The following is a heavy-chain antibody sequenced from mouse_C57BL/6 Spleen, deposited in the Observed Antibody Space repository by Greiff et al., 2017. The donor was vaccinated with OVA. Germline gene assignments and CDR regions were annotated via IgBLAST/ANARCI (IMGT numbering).Heavy chain of an antibody. D-gene: IGHD2-12*01. CDR1: GYTFTSYW. V-gene: IGHV1-69*01. CDR3: AGGHPVVATGAMDD. J-gene: IGHJ4*01. CDR2: IDPSDSYT. Sequence: VQLQQPGAELVMPGASVKLSCKASGYTFTSYWMHWVKQRPGQGLEWIGEIDPSDSYTNYNQKFKGKATLTVDKSSSTAYMQLSSLTSEDSAVYDCAGGHPVVATGAMDDWGQGTTVTVSS.